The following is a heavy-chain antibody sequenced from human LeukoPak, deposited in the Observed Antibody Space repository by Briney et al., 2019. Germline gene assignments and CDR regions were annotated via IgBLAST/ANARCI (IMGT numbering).Heavy chain of an antibody. D-gene: IGHD7-27*01. Sequence: GASVKVSCKASGYTFTGHYMHWIRQAPGQGLEWMGWIEPNSGGTHYAQNFQGRLTISRDTSISTAYMELSRLSSDDTAMYYCARDENRGPDYWGQGTLVTVSS. CDR3: ARDENRGPDY. V-gene: IGHV1-2*02. J-gene: IGHJ4*02. CDR2: IEPNSGGT. CDR1: GYTFTGHY.